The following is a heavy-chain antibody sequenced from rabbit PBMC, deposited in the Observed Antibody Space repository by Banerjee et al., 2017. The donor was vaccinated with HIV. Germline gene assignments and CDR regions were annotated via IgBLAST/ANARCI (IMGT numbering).Heavy chain of an antibody. D-gene: IGHD1-1*01. J-gene: IGHJ6*01. V-gene: IGHV1S40*01. CDR3: ARAAYASSSGPYYGMDL. CDR1: GFTFSSNQW. Sequence: QSLEESGGDVVKNAASLPLTCTASGFTFSSNQWICWVRQAPGKGLEWIAYIYPDYGSTDYASWVNGRFTISLDNAQNTVFLQMTSLTAADTATYFCARAAYASSSGPYYGMDLWGQGTLVTVS. CDR2: IYPDYGST.